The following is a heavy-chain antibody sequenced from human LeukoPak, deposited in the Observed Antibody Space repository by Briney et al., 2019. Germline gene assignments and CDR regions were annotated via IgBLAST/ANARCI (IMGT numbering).Heavy chain of an antibody. J-gene: IGHJ4*02. CDR2: ISWNSGSI. CDR3: AKGGSYTIDY. CDR1: GFTFDDYA. Sequence: GRSLRLSCAASGFTFDDYAMPWVRQAPGKGLEWVSGISWNSGSIGYADSVKGRFTISRDNAKNTLHLQMNSLTVEDTAVYYCAKGGSYTIDYWGQGILVSVSS. V-gene: IGHV3-9*01. D-gene: IGHD1-26*01.